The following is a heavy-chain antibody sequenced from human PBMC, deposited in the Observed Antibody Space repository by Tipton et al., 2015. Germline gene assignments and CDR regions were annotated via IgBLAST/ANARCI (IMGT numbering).Heavy chain of an antibody. J-gene: IGHJ1*01. CDR2: TIPVFGGS. CDR3: AIPIDMSAKYFHP. V-gene: IGHV1-69*01. Sequence: QVQLVQSGAEVKKPGSSVKISCKASGGSFSNHGINWVRQAPGQGLQWMGGTIPVFGGSTYAQRFQGRVNITADESTNTAYMELTSLTSEDTAMYYCAIPIDMSAKYFHPWGQGTLVTVSS. CDR1: GGSFSNHG. D-gene: IGHD1-26*01.